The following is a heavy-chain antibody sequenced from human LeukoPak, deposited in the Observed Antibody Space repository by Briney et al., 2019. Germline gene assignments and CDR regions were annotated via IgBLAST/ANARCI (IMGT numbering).Heavy chain of an antibody. J-gene: IGHJ6*02. D-gene: IGHD2-2*01. CDR1: GFTFSSYA. Sequence: GGSLRLSCAASGFTFSSYAMSWVRQAPGKGLEWVSAISGSGGSTYYADSVKGRFTISRGNSKNTLYLQMNSLRAEDTAVYYCAKYGHCSSTSCLSVYYYYGMDVWGQGTTVTVSS. CDR3: AKYGHCSSTSCLSVYYYYGMDV. CDR2: ISGSGGST. V-gene: IGHV3-23*01.